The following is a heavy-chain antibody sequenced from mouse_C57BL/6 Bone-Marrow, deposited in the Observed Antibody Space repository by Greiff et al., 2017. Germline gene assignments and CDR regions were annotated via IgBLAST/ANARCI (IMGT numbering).Heavy chain of an antibody. CDR3: ARRDSYAYYAMDY. CDR1: GFTFSDYG. CDR2: ISNLAYSI. D-gene: IGHD3-3*01. Sequence: VQLKESGGGLVQPGGSLKLSCAASGFTFSDYGMAWVRQAPRTGPEWVAFISNLAYSIYYADTVTGRFTISRENAKNTLYLEMSSLRSEDTAMYYCARRDSYAYYAMDYWGQGASVTVSS. V-gene: IGHV5-15*01. J-gene: IGHJ4*01.